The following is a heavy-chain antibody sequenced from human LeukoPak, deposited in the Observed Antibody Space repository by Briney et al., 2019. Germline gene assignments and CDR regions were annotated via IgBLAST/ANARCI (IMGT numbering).Heavy chain of an antibody. CDR3: ARGALKYSSDFDY. Sequence: GASVKVSCKASGYTFTGYYMHRVRQAPGQGLEWMGWINPNSGGTNYAQKFQGRVTMTRDTSIGTAYMGLSRLRSDDTAVYYCARGALKYSSDFDYWGQGTLVIVSS. D-gene: IGHD6-25*01. CDR2: INPNSGGT. V-gene: IGHV1-2*02. CDR1: GYTFTGYY. J-gene: IGHJ4*02.